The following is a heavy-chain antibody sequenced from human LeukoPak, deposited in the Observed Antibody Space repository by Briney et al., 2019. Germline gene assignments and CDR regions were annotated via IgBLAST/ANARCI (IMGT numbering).Heavy chain of an antibody. CDR1: GGSISSNY. CDR2: IYSSGTT. J-gene: IGHJ2*01. CDR3: ARIHRRADSNYEDWYFDL. Sequence: KPSETLSLTCIVSGGSISSNYWSWIRQPAGKGLEWIGRIYSSGTTTYIPSLKSRVTMSGDTSKNQLSLRLTSVTAADTAVYYCARIHRRADSNYEDWYFDLWAVAPWSLSP. V-gene: IGHV4-4*07. D-gene: IGHD4-11*01.